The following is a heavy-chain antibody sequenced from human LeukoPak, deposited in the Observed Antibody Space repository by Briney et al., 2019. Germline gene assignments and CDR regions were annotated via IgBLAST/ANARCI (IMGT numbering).Heavy chain of an antibody. D-gene: IGHD5-24*01. J-gene: IGHJ4*02. CDR1: GFMFSSNW. CDR2: IKEDGTET. CDR3: AKEGRSLQTY. Sequence: GGSLRLSCVASGFMFSSNWMSWVRLAPGKGLEWVANIKEDGTETYYVDSVKGRFTISRDNAKNSLYLQMNSLRVEDTAVYYCAKEGRSLQTYWGQGTLVTVSS. V-gene: IGHV3-7*03.